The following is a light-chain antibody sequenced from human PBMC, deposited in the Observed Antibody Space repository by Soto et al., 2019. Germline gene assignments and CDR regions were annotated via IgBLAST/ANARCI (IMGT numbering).Light chain of an antibody. CDR1: QSISSW. CDR3: QQYDSYPIT. CDR2: KAS. J-gene: IGKJ4*01. Sequence: DIQMTQSPSTLSASVGDRVTITGRASQSISSWLAWYQQKPGKAPKLLIYKASSLESGVPSRFSGSGSGTEFTRTISSLQPDDFATYYCQQYDSYPITFGGGTKVEIK. V-gene: IGKV1-5*03.